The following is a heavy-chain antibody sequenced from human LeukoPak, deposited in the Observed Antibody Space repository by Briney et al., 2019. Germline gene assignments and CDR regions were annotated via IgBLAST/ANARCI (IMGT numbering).Heavy chain of an antibody. D-gene: IGHD1-26*01. CDR1: GGSFSGYY. V-gene: IGHV3-30*03. Sequence: LSLTCAVYGGSFSGYYWSWIRQPPGKGLEWVAVISYDGCNKYYVDSVKGRCTISRDNSKNTLYLQMNSLRAEDTAVYYCARDPYSGNYGNDYYYYMDVWGKGTTVTISS. CDR3: ARDPYSGNYGNDYYYYMDV. J-gene: IGHJ6*03. CDR2: ISYDGCNK.